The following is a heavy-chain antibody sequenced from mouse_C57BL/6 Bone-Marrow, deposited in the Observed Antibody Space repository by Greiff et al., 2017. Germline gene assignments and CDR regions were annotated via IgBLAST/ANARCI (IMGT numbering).Heavy chain of an antibody. V-gene: IGHV1-5*01. CDR2: IYPGNSDT. CDR3: TRSIYYYGSSFPYYYAMDY. J-gene: IGHJ4*01. D-gene: IGHD1-1*01. Sequence: VQLQQSGTVLARPGASVKMSCKTSGYTFTSYWMHWVKQRPGQGLEWIGAIYPGNSDTSYNQKFKGKAKLTAVTSASTAYMELSSLKNEDSAVYYCTRSIYYYGSSFPYYYAMDYWGQGTSVTVSS. CDR1: GYTFTSYW.